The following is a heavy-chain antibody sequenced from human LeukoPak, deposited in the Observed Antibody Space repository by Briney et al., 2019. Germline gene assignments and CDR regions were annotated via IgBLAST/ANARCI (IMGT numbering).Heavy chain of an antibody. V-gene: IGHV3-23*01. Sequence: GGSLRLSCAASGFTFSSYAMSWGRQAPGKGLEWVSAISGSGGSTYYADSVKGRFTISRDNAKNSLYLQMNSLRAEDTAIYYCARSGQHLFDFWGQGTLVTVSS. CDR3: ARSGQHLFDF. CDR2: ISGSGGST. D-gene: IGHD6-13*01. J-gene: IGHJ4*02. CDR1: GFTFSSYA.